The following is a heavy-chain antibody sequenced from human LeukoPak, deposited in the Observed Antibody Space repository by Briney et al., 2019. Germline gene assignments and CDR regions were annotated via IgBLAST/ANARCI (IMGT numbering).Heavy chain of an antibody. CDR1: GYSFTSYW. CDR2: IYPGDSDT. Sequence: GESLKISCKGSGYSFTSYWIGWVRQMPGKGLEWMGIIYPGDSDTRYSPSFQGQVTISADKSISTAYLQWSSLKASDTAMYYCARGFYYGSGTSYKRLDYWGQGSLVTVSS. CDR3: ARGFYYGSGTSYKRLDY. V-gene: IGHV5-51*01. D-gene: IGHD3-10*01. J-gene: IGHJ4*02.